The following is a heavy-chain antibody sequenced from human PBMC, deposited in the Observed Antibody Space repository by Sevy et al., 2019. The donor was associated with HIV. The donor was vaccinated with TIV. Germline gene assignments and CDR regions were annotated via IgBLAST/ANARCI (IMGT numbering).Heavy chain of an antibody. J-gene: IGHJ4*02. Sequence: ASVKVSCKASGYTFTSYGISWVRQAPGQGLEWMGWISAYNGNTNYAQKLQGRVTMTTDTSTSTAYMELRSLRSDDTAVYYCARGKGSSSWFSASPTYFDYWGQGPLVTVSS. CDR3: ARGKGSSSWFSASPTYFDY. CDR1: GYTFTSYG. V-gene: IGHV1-18*01. D-gene: IGHD6-13*01. CDR2: ISAYNGNT.